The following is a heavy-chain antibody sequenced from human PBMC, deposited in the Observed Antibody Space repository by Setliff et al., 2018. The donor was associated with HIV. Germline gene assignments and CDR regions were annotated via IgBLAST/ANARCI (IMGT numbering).Heavy chain of an antibody. D-gene: IGHD5-18*01. CDR1: GYSISSGYY. CDR2: IYHSGST. J-gene: IGHJ5*02. Sequence: SETLSLTCAVSGYSISSGYYCGWIRQPPGKGLKWIGSIYHSGSTFYNPSLKSRVTLSLDTSKYQFSLTVPSVTAADTAVYAGARRAAANTNFDHWGQGTLVTVSS. CDR3: ARRAAANTNFDH. V-gene: IGHV4-38-2*01.